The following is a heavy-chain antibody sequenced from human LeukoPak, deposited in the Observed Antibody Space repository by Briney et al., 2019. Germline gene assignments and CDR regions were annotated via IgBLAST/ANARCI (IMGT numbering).Heavy chain of an antibody. Sequence: ASVKVSCKASGYTFTSYTIHWVSQAPGQSLEWMGWISVGRGDSKCSQEFQGRVTLTRDTSATTAYLEVSSLRPEDMAVYYCARERGIRDAFDFWGQGTMVTVPS. CDR1: GYTFTSYT. CDR3: ARERGIRDAFDF. J-gene: IGHJ3*01. CDR2: ISVGRGDS. V-gene: IGHV1-3*03. D-gene: IGHD1-14*01.